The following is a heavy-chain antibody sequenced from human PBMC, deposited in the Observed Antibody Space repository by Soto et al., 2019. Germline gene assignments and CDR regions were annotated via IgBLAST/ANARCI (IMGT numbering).Heavy chain of an antibody. CDR1: GGSISSGGYY. Sequence: QVQLQESGPGLVKPSQTLSLTCTVSGGSISSGGYYWSWIRQHPGKGLEWIGYIYYSGSTYYNPSLKSRVTLSVDTSKNQFSLKLSSVTAADTAVYYCARVGASYDILTGYHNWFDPWGQGTLVTVSS. D-gene: IGHD3-9*01. CDR3: ARVGASYDILTGYHNWFDP. J-gene: IGHJ5*02. CDR2: IYYSGST. V-gene: IGHV4-31*03.